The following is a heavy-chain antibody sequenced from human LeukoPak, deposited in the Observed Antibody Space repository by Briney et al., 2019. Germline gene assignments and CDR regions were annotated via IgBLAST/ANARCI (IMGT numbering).Heavy chain of an antibody. Sequence: ASVKVSCKASGGTFSSYAISWVRQAPGQGLEWMGGIIPIFGTANYAQKLQGRVTITADESTSTAYMELSSPRSEDTAVYYCARSHKRNGDYFDYWGQGTLVTVSS. CDR2: IIPIFGTA. J-gene: IGHJ4*02. CDR1: GGTFSSYA. V-gene: IGHV1-69*13. CDR3: ARSHKRNGDYFDY. D-gene: IGHD1-1*01.